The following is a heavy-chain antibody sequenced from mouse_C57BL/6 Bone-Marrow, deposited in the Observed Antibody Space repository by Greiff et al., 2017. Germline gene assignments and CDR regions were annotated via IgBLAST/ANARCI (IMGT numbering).Heavy chain of an antibody. CDR1: GFTFSSYG. V-gene: IGHV5-6*01. CDR2: ISSGGSYT. Sequence: EVMLVESGGDLVKPGGSLKLSCAASGFTFSSYGMSWVRQTPDKRLEWVATISSGGSYTYYPASVKGRFTISRDNAKNTLYLQMSSLKSEDTAMYYCARHGYYDAMDYWGQGTSVTVSS. CDR3: ARHGYYDAMDY. J-gene: IGHJ4*01. D-gene: IGHD2-2*01.